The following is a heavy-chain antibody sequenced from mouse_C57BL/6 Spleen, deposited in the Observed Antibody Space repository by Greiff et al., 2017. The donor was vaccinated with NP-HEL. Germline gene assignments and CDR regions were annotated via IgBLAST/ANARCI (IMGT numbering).Heavy chain of an antibody. CDR3: ARYEAQAYYAMDY. CDR2: IRNKANGYTT. V-gene: IGHV7-3*01. D-gene: IGHD3-2*02. Sequence: EVKLQESGGGLVQPGGSLSLSCAASGFTFTDYYMSWVRQPPGKALEWLGFIRNKANGYTTEYSASVKGRFTISRDNSQSILYLQMNALRAEDSATYYCARYEAQAYYAMDYWGQGTSVTVSS. CDR1: GFTFTDYY. J-gene: IGHJ4*01.